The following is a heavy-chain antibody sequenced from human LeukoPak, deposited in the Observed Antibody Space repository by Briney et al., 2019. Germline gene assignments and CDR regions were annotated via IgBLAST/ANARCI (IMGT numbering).Heavy chain of an antibody. V-gene: IGHV1-69*04. CDR3: ARVSPGGPFDY. Sequence: SVKVSCKASGGTFSSYAISWVRQAPGQGLEWMGRIIPILGIANYAQKFQGRVTITADKPTSTAYMELSSLRSEDTAVYYCARVSPGGPFDYWGQGTLVTVSS. CDR1: GGTFSSYA. J-gene: IGHJ4*02. CDR2: IIPILGIA. D-gene: IGHD1-26*01.